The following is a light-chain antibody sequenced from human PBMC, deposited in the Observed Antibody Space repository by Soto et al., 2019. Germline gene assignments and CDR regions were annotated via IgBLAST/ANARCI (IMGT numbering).Light chain of an antibody. Sequence: ELVMTQSPSTLSVSPGERATLSCRASETVATNLAWYQQKPGQAPRLLIYGASSRATGIPDRFSGSGSGTDFTLTISRLEPEDFAVYYCQQYGNSPWTFGQGTKVDIK. CDR2: GAS. CDR1: ETVATN. V-gene: IGKV3-20*01. CDR3: QQYGNSPWT. J-gene: IGKJ1*01.